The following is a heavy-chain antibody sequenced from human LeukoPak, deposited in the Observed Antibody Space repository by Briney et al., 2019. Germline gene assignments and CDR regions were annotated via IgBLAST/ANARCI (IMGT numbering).Heavy chain of an antibody. Sequence: SETLSLTCAVYGGSFSGYYWSWIRQPPGKGLEWIGEINHSGSTNYNPSLKSRVTISVDTSKNQFSLKLSSVTAADTAIYYCAKEYTGTFSPFPSYFDNWGQGTLVTVPS. D-gene: IGHD1-26*01. CDR3: AKEYTGTFSPFPSYFDN. CDR2: INHSGST. V-gene: IGHV4-34*01. CDR1: GGSFSGYY. J-gene: IGHJ4*02.